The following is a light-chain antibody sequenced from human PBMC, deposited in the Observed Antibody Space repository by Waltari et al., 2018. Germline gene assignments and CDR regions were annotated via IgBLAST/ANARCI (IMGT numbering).Light chain of an antibody. CDR1: QSLLSSSNNRGY. Sequence: DIVMTQSPDSLAVSLGERATINCKSSQSLLSSSNNRGYLAWFQQKPGQPPKLLISWASTRASGVPDRFSGGGSGTDFTLTTSSLQTEDVAVYYCQQHYGFPLTFGGGTRVEIK. J-gene: IGKJ4*01. CDR2: WAS. CDR3: QQHYGFPLT. V-gene: IGKV4-1*01.